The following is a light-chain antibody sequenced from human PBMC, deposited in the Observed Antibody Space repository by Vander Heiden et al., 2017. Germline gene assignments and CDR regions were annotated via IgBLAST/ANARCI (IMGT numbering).Light chain of an antibody. CDR2: AAS. CDR1: QGISNS. J-gene: IGKJ1*01. Sequence: SPSSLSAPVGDRVTITCRASQGISNSLAWYQQKPGKVPRLLIYAASTLQSGVPSRFSGSGSGTDFTLTISSLQPEDVATYYCQKYTSAPRTFGPGTKVEI. CDR3: QKYTSAPRT. V-gene: IGKV1-27*01.